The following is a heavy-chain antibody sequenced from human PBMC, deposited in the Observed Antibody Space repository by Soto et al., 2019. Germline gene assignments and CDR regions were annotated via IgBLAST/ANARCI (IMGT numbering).Heavy chain of an antibody. CDR3: AKITFGGVTIDY. J-gene: IGHJ4*02. D-gene: IGHD3-16*01. Sequence: PSETLSLTCTVSGGSVSSGSYYWSWIRQPPGKGLEWIGYIYYSGSTNYNPSLKSRVTISVDTSKNQFSLKLSSVTAADTAVYYCAKITFGGVTIDYWGQGTLVTVSS. CDR2: IYYSGST. V-gene: IGHV4-61*01. CDR1: GGSVSSGSYY.